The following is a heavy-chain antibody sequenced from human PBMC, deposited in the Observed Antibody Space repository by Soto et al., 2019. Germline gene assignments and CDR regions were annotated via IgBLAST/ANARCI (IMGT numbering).Heavy chain of an antibody. CDR2: IYYSGST. V-gene: IGHV4-31*03. CDR3: ARARYCSGGSCGGFDY. CDR1: GGSISSGGYY. Sequence: SETLSLTCTVSGGSISSGGYYWSWIRQHPGKGLEWIGYIYYSGSTYYNPSLKSRVTISVDTSKNQFSLKLSSVTAADTAVYYCARARYCSGGSCGGFDYWGQGTLVTVSS. J-gene: IGHJ4*02. D-gene: IGHD2-15*01.